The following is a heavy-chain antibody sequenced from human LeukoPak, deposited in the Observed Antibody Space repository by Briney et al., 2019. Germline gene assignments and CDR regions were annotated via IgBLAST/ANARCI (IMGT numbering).Heavy chain of an antibody. CDR3: AREGYYYDSSGYYHAFDI. CDR2: ISYDGSNK. J-gene: IGHJ3*02. CDR1: GFTFSSYA. D-gene: IGHD3-22*01. V-gene: IGHV3-30*04. Sequence: GSLRFSCAASGFTFSSYAMSWVRQAPGKGLEWVAVISYDGSNKYYADSVKGRFTISRDNSKNTLYLQMNSLRAEDTAVYYCAREGYYYDSSGYYHAFDIWGQGTMVTVSS.